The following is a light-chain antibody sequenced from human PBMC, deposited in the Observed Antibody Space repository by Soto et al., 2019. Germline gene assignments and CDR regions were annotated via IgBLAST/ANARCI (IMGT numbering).Light chain of an antibody. Sequence: EIVMTQSPATLSVSPGERATLSCRASQSINSNLAWYQQKPGQTPRLLIYGASTRATGIPARFSGSGSGTDFTLTISSLLSEDFAVYYCQQYNNWWTFGQGTKVEIK. J-gene: IGKJ1*01. CDR2: GAS. CDR3: QQYNNWWT. CDR1: QSINSN. V-gene: IGKV3-15*01.